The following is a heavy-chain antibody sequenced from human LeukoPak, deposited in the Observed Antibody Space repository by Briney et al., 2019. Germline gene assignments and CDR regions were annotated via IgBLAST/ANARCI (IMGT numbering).Heavy chain of an antibody. Sequence: GGSLRLSCAASGFGFSNYWMSWVRQAPGKGLEWVANMNEDGSEKNYVDSAKGRFTTSRDNAQDSLYLQMNSLRAEDTAVYYCARDRGYSNFDYWGQGTLLTVSS. CDR1: GFGFSNYW. D-gene: IGHD4-11*01. J-gene: IGHJ4*02. CDR3: ARDRGYSNFDY. CDR2: MNEDGSEK. V-gene: IGHV3-7*01.